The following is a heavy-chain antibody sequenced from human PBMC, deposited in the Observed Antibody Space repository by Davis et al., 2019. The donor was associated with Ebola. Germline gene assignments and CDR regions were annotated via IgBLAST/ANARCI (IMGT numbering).Heavy chain of an antibody. CDR1: GGSLTGPY. J-gene: IGHJ4*02. D-gene: IGHD2-21*01. CDR3: ARDGAAYDF. CDR2: IRYSGST. Sequence: SETLSLTCNVSGGSLTGPYLAWIRQPPGQGLEFIGYIRYSGSTNYNPSLEGRVTMSVDTSKNQFSLKLRSVTAADTAVYYCARDGAAYDFWGQGTLVTVST. V-gene: IGHV4-59*11.